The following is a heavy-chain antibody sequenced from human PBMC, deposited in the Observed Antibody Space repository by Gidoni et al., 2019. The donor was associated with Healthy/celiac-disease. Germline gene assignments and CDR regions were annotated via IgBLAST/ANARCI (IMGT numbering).Heavy chain of an antibody. CDR2: IYYSGST. CDR3: ARHELRYFDL. J-gene: IGHJ2*01. CDR1: GGSISSSSYY. Sequence: QLQLQESGPGLVKPSETLSLTCTVSGGSISSSSYYWGWIRPPPGKGLEWIGSIYYSGSTYYNPSLKSRVTISVDTSKNQFSLKLSSVTAADTAVYYCARHELRYFDLWGRGTLVTVSS. V-gene: IGHV4-39*01. D-gene: IGHD1-26*01.